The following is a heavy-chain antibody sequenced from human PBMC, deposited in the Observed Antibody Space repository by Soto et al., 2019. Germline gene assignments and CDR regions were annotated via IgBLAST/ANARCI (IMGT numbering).Heavy chain of an antibody. CDR1: GYTFTSYD. CDR2: MNPNSGNT. J-gene: IGHJ6*03. Sequence: ASVKVSCKASGYTFTSYDINWMRQATGQGLEWMGWMNPNSGNTGYAQKFQGRVTMTRNTSISTAYMELSSLRSEDTAVYYCARVFYDFWSGYYYYYMDVWGKGTTVTVSS. D-gene: IGHD3-3*01. CDR3: ARVFYDFWSGYYYYYMDV. V-gene: IGHV1-8*01.